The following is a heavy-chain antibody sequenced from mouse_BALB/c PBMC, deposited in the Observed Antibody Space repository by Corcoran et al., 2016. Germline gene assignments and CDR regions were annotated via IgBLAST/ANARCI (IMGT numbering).Heavy chain of an antibody. CDR3: ARRGDAYDGYGYAMDY. J-gene: IGHJ4*01. CDR1: GFSLSTSGMG. V-gene: IGHV8-12*01. CDR2: IYWDDDK. Sequence: QVTLKESGPGILQPSQTLSLTCSFSGFSLSTSGMGVSWIRQPSGKGLEWLAHIYWDDDKRYNPSLKSRLTISKDTSSNQVFLKITSVDTADTATYYCARRGDAYDGYGYAMDYWGQGTSVTVSS. D-gene: IGHD2-3*01.